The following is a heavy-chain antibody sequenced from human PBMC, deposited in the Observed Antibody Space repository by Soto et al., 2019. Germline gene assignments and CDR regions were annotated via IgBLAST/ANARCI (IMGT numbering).Heavy chain of an antibody. D-gene: IGHD1-26*01. CDR2: IFHSGST. Sequence: QVQLQESGPGLVKPSGTLSLTCAVSGGSISSNNWWSWVRQPPGKGLEWIGEIFHSGSTHYSPSLKSRVTISVDKSKKYFSLNLTSVTAADTAVYYYARVYSGSYSDSWGQGTLVTVSS. V-gene: IGHV4-4*02. CDR1: GGSISSNNW. CDR3: ARVYSGSYSDS. J-gene: IGHJ4*02.